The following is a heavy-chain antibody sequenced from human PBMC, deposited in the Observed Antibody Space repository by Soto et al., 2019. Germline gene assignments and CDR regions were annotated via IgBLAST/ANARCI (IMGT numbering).Heavy chain of an antibody. Sequence: PGGSPRLSCAASGFTFSSYAMSWVRQAPGKGLEWVSAISGSGGSTYYADSVKGRFTISRDNSKNTLYLQMNSLRAEDTAVYYCAKDRRSGPISSGYVDYWGQGTLVTVSS. V-gene: IGHV3-23*01. D-gene: IGHD6-19*01. J-gene: IGHJ4*02. CDR2: ISGSGGST. CDR1: GFTFSSYA. CDR3: AKDRRSGPISSGYVDY.